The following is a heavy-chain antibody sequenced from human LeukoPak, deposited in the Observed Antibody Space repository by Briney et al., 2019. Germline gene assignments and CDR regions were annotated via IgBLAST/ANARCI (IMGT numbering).Heavy chain of an antibody. Sequence: GGSLRLSCAASGFIFSSYGTNWVRQAPGKGLEWVSYISGTGTTIYYADSVKGRFTISRDNAKYSLHLQMDSLRADDTAVYSCARGGLGSWTFDSWGQGTLVTVSS. V-gene: IGHV3-48*03. CDR3: ARGGLGSWTFDS. CDR2: ISGTGTTI. D-gene: IGHD3-10*01. J-gene: IGHJ4*02. CDR1: GFIFSSYG.